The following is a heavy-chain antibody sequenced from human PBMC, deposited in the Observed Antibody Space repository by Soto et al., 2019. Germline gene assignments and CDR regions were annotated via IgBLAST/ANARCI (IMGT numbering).Heavy chain of an antibody. D-gene: IGHD3-22*01. CDR1: GYTLTELS. J-gene: IGHJ4*02. V-gene: IGHV1-24*01. CDR2: FDPEDGET. Sequence: ASVKVSCKVSGYTLTELSMHWVRQAPGKGLEWMGGFDPEDGETIYAQKFQGRVTMTEDTSTDTAYMELSSLRSEDTAVYYCATAHVVNFGYYDSSGYLRYWGQGPLVTVSS. CDR3: ATAHVVNFGYYDSSGYLRY.